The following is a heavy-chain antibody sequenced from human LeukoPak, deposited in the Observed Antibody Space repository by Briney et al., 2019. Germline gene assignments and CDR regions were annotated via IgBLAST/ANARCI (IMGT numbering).Heavy chain of an antibody. J-gene: IGHJ5*02. CDR2: ISHSGST. V-gene: IGHV4-34*01. D-gene: IGHD2-2*01. CDR1: GFTFSSYA. CDR3: ARGPQYPWFDP. Sequence: GSLRLSCAASGFTFSSYAMSWVRQAPGKGLEWIGEISHSGSTNYNPSLKSRVTISVDTSKNQFSLKLSSVTAADTAVYYCARGPQYPWFDPWGQGTLVTVSS.